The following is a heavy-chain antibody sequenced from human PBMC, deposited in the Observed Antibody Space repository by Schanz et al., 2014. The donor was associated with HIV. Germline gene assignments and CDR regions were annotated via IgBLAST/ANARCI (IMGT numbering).Heavy chain of an antibody. D-gene: IGHD4-17*01. V-gene: IGHV3-23*01. J-gene: IGHJ6*02. CDR2: ISGSGGST. Sequence: EVQLLESGGGLVQPGGSLRLSCAASRFTFSSYAMSWVRQAPGKGLEWVSLISGSGGSTYYADSVKGRFTISRGNSKNTLYLQMNSLRAEDTAVYYCAKGGFYGDYVSYYYGLDVWGQGTTVTVSS. CDR3: AKGGFYGDYVSYYYGLDV. CDR1: RFTFSSYA.